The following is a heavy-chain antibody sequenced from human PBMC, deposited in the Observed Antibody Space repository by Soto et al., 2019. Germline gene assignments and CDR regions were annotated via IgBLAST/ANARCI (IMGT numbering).Heavy chain of an antibody. CDR2: IIPIFGTT. V-gene: IGHV1-69*01. D-gene: IGHD6-13*01. CDR3: AKGEGRSWYFWFDP. Sequence: QVQLVQSGAEVKKPGSSVKVSCKASGGTFSNFTISWVRQAPGQGLEWMGGIIPIFGTTNYAQKFRGRITITAEESTSTAYMEKSRLISEDKAVYYCAKGEGRSWYFWFDPWGQGTLVTVSS. J-gene: IGHJ5*02. CDR1: GGTFSNFT.